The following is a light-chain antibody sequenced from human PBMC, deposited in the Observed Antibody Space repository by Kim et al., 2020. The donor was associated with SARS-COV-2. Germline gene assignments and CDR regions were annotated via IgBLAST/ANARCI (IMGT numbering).Light chain of an antibody. CDR2: KAS. V-gene: IGKV1-5*03. CDR1: QSISTW. CDR3: QQYNTYPWT. J-gene: IGKJ1*01. Sequence: SVGDRVTITCRASQSISTWLAWYQQKPGKAPNLLIYKASTLESGVPSRFSGSGSGTEFTLTISSLQPDDFATYYCQQYNTYPWTFGQGTKVDIK.